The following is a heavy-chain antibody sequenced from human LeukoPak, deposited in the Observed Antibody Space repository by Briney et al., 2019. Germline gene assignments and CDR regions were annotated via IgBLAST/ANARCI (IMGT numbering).Heavy chain of an antibody. CDR1: GFTFTSNH. Sequence: PAGSLRVSCAASGFTFTSNHISWVRQAPGQGLEWISAISGSGGSTYYADSVKGRFTISRDNSKSTLYLHMNSLRAEDTAVYYCEEDLVLVFGSYTSGGGQGCLVTVSS. D-gene: IGHD3-10*02. V-gene: IGHV3-23*01. J-gene: IGHJ1*01. CDR3: EEDLVLVFGSYTSG. CDR2: ISGSGGST.